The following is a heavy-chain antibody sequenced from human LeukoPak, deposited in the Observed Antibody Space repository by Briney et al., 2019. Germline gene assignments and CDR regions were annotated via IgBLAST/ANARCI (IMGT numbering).Heavy chain of an antibody. CDR2: ISWNSGSI. CDR3: ARDSRSYYYYYMDV. CDR1: GFTFSKYG. V-gene: IGHV3-20*04. J-gene: IGHJ6*03. D-gene: IGHD6-13*01. Sequence: PGGTLRLSCAASGFTFSKYGMSWVCQAPGKGLEWVSGISWNSGSIEYADSVKGRFTISRDNAKNSLYLQMNSLRAEDTAVYYCARDSRSYYYYYMDVWGKGTTVTVSS.